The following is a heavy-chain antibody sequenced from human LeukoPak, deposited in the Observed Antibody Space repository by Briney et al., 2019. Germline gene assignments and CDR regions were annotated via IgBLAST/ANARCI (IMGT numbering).Heavy chain of an antibody. CDR1: GFTFYDYV. J-gene: IGHJ4*02. CDR2: ISGDGGAT. Sequence: PGGSLRLSCAASGFTFYDYVMRWVRQAPGKGLEWVSFISGDGGATYYADSAKGRFTISRDNGRKSLYLQMDSLRTEDTALYYCAKGGYTYGGRLFDYWGQGTLVTVSS. V-gene: IGHV3-43*02. D-gene: IGHD5-18*01. CDR3: AKGGYTYGGRLFDY.